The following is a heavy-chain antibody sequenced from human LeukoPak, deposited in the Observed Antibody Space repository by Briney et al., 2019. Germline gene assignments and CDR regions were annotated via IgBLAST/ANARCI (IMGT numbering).Heavy chain of an antibody. V-gene: IGHV3-23*01. D-gene: IGHD1-7*01. Sequence: QPGGSLRLSCATSGFKFNLYAMTWVRQAPGKGLEWVSTIDDPGTMYHADSVKGRFTISRDDSKSTLFLQMNSLRADDTALYYCAKDAISGNSRYDLFDVWGQGTMVIVSS. CDR1: GFKFNLYA. CDR2: IDDPGTM. J-gene: IGHJ3*01. CDR3: AKDAISGNSRYDLFDV.